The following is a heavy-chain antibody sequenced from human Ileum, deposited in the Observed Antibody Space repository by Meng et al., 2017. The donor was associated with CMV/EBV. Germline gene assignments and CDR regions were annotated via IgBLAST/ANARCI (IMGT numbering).Heavy chain of an antibody. Sequence: QVQLQESGPGLVKPSETLSLTSTVSGGSVSSNYWSWIRQPPRKGLEWIGYIYNSENTNYSPSLKSRVTISVDTSKNQFSLNLRSVTAADTAVYYCARRSAIMEPFDYWGQGTLVTVSS. J-gene: IGHJ4*02. CDR3: ARRSAIMEPFDY. CDR1: GGSVSSNY. V-gene: IGHV4-59*02. CDR2: IYNSENT. D-gene: IGHD1-26*01.